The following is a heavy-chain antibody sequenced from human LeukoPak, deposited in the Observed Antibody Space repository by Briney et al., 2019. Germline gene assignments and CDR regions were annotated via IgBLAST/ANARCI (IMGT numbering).Heavy chain of an antibody. CDR1: GGTFSSYA. Sequence: GSSVKVSCKASGGTFSSYAISWVRQAPGQGLEWMGRIIPILGIANYAQKFQGRVTITADKSTSTAYMELSSLRSEDTAVYYCAGPERDYGDYVLDYWGQGTLVTVSS. J-gene: IGHJ4*02. D-gene: IGHD4-17*01. CDR3: AGPERDYGDYVLDY. CDR2: IIPILGIA. V-gene: IGHV1-69*04.